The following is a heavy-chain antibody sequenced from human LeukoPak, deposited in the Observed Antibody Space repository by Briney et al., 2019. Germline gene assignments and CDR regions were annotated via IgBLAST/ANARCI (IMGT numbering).Heavy chain of an antibody. D-gene: IGHD5-24*01. CDR1: GFTFSSYA. Sequence: GGSLRLSCAASGFTFSSYAMSWVRQAPGKGLEWVSAIAGSGAGTYYADSVKGRFTISRDNSKNTLYLQMNSLRAEDTAVYFCAKGRDGLYYFDYWGQGTLVTVSS. V-gene: IGHV3-23*01. CDR2: IAGSGAGT. CDR3: AKGRDGLYYFDY. J-gene: IGHJ4*02.